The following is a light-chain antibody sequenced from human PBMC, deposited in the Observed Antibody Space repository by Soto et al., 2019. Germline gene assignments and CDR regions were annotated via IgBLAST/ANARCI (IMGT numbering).Light chain of an antibody. CDR2: DAS. J-gene: IGKJ1*01. CDR1: QSISSW. Sequence: DIQMTQSPSTLSASVGDRVTITCRASQSISSWLAWYQQKPGKAPKLLIYDASSLESGVPSRFSGSGSGTEFTLTISSLQPDDFATYYCQHTWAFGQGTKVDSK. V-gene: IGKV1-5*01. CDR3: QHTWA.